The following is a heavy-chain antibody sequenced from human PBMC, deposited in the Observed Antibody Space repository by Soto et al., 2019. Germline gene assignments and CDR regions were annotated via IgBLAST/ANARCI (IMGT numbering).Heavy chain of an antibody. J-gene: IGHJ1*01. CDR3: ARDRVESGYPEYFQH. CDR1: GFAFRTYG. CDR2: IYSGGST. D-gene: IGHD3-22*01. V-gene: IGHV3-53*01. Sequence: GGSLRLSCAASGFAFRTYGMHWVRQAPGKGLEWVSVIYSGGSTYYADSVKGRFTISRDNSKNTLYLQMNSLRAEDTAVYYCARDRVESGYPEYFQHWGQGTLVTVSS.